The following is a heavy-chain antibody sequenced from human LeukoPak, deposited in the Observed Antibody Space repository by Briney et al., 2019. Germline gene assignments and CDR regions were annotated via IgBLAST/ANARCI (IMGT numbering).Heavy chain of an antibody. CDR2: IKPGGNEK. D-gene: IGHD3-3*01. V-gene: IGHV3-7*03. Sequence: PGGSLRLSCAASGFTFNNYWMTWVRQGPGKGLEWVANIKPGGNEKYYVDSVKGRFTISRDYVKNSLYLQMNSLRAEDTAIYYCATFRFLGTWGQGTMVTVSP. J-gene: IGHJ3*01. CDR1: GFTFNNYW. CDR3: ATFRFLGT.